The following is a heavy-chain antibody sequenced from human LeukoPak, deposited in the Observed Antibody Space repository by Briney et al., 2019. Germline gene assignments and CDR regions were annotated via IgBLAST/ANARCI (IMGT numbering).Heavy chain of an antibody. CDR2: IYTSGST. J-gene: IGHJ2*01. CDR3: ARDTNGSGSYSLFYWYFDP. D-gene: IGHD3-10*01. Sequence: PSETLSLTCTVSGGSISSYYWSWIRQPAGKGLEWIGRIYTSGSTNYNPSLKSRVTMSVDTSKNQFSLKLSSVTAADTAVYYCARDTNGSGSYSLFYWYFDPWGRGTLVTVSS. CDR1: GGSISSYY. V-gene: IGHV4-4*07.